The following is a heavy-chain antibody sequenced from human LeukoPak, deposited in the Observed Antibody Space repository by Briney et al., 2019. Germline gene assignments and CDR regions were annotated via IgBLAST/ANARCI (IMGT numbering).Heavy chain of an antibody. Sequence: PGGSLGLSCAASGFTFSSYSMNWVRQAPGKGLEWVSSIRSSSSYIYYADSVKGRFTISRDNAKNSLYLQMNSLRAEDTAVYYCARDRDNWNLDYGGQGTLVSVSS. V-gene: IGHV3-21*01. J-gene: IGHJ4*02. CDR2: IRSSSSYI. CDR1: GFTFSSYS. D-gene: IGHD1-20*01. CDR3: ARDRDNWNLDY.